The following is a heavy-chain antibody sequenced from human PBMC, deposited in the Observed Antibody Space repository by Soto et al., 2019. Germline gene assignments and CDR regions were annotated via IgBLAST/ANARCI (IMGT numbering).Heavy chain of an antibody. D-gene: IGHD5-18*01. CDR3: AKSDVDTAMAFDY. Sequence: QVQLVESGGGVVQPGRSLRLSFAASGFTFSSYGMHWVRQAPGKGLEWVAVISYDGSNKYYADSVKGRFTISRDNSKNTLYLQMNSLRAEDTAVYYCAKSDVDTAMAFDYWGQGTLVTVSS. CDR2: ISYDGSNK. CDR1: GFTFSSYG. V-gene: IGHV3-30*18. J-gene: IGHJ4*02.